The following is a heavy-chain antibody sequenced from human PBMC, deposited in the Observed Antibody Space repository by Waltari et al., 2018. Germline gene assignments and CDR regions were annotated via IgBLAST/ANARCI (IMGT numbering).Heavy chain of an antibody. Sequence: QVQLQQWGAGQLQPSETLSLTCAVFGGSFSGYYWGGIRQPPGTGLEWIGETNHNGNRNYIPSLRGRITMLLDTSRSQFSLKVNSVTAADTAVYYCVRLEDCSGPGGNCYSGDSFALDVWGQGTTVTVSS. D-gene: IGHD2-21*02. V-gene: IGHV4-34*02. CDR1: GGSFSGYY. J-gene: IGHJ6*02. CDR2: TNHNGNR. CDR3: VRLEDCSGPGGNCYSGDSFALDV.